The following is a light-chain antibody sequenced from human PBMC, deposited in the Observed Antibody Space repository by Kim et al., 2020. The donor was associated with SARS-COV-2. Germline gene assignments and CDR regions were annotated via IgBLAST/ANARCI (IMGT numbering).Light chain of an antibody. J-gene: IGKJ2*01. CDR3: QQYNSYSYT. CDR2: DAS. Sequence: GDRVTITCRASQSISSWLAWYQQKPGKAPKLLIYDASSLESGVPSRFNGSGSETEFTLTIRSLQPDDFATYYCQQYNSYSYTFGQGTKLEI. V-gene: IGKV1-5*01. CDR1: QSISSW.